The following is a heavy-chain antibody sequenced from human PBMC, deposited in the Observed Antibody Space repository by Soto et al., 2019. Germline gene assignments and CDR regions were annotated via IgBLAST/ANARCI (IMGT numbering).Heavy chain of an antibody. CDR3: VRGPADSMLRLLEWPYGDY. CDR2: IYSGRTT. CDR1: GFSVSDYY. Sequence: AGGSLRLSCAASGFSVSDYYMNWVRQAPWKGLEWVSIIYSGRTTYYADSVKGRFTISRDDSKNTLYLQMNSLRPEDTALYYCVRGPADSMLRLLEWPYGDYWGQGTLVTVSS. V-gene: IGHV3-53*01. J-gene: IGHJ4*02. D-gene: IGHD3-3*01.